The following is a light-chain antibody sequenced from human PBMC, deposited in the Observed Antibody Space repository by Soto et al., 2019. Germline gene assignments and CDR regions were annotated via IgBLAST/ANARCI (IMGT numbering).Light chain of an antibody. Sequence: SVVAHLVTVLGALGQSVTISPPGTTTAFAGYNYVSWFQQHPGKAPKLMMYQVTIRPSGVSNRFSGAKSGNTASLTISGLQAEDEAEYYCSSFTSTTSLDVFGTGTKVTVL. V-gene: IGLV2-14*01. J-gene: IGLJ1*01. CDR1: TTAFAGYNY. CDR3: SSFTSTTSLDV. CDR2: QVT.